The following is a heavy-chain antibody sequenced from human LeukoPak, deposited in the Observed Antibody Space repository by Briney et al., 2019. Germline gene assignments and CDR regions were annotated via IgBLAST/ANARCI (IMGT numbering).Heavy chain of an antibody. CDR3: GKDKTTYRWWEVIES. D-gene: IGHD1-26*01. J-gene: IGHJ4*02. V-gene: IGHV3-23*01. Sequence: PGGSLRLSCVSSLFTFSSYAMTWVRQAPGKGLEWVALITQTDSDSYYADSVKGRYAISRDNSKNTLYPEMNDLRAEDTALYFCGKDKTTYRWWEVIESWGQGALVTASS. CDR2: ITQTDSDS. CDR1: LFTFSSYA.